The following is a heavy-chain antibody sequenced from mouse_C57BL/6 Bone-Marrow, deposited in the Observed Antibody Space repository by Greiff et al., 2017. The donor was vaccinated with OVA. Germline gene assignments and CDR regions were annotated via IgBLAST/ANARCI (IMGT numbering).Heavy chain of an antibody. J-gene: IGHJ1*03. D-gene: IGHD1-1*01. Sequence: QVQLQQPGAELVKPGASVKVSCTASGYTFTSYWMHWVKQRPGQGLEWIGRIHPSDSDTNYNQKFKGKATLTVDQSSSTAYMQLSSLTSEDSAVYYCAMRADGSDWYFDVWGTGTTVTVSS. CDR1: GYTFTSYW. CDR2: IHPSDSDT. CDR3: AMRADGSDWYFDV. V-gene: IGHV1-74*01.